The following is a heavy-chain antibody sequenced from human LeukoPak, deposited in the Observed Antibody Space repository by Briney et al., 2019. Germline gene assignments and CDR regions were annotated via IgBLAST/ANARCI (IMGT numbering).Heavy chain of an antibody. CDR1: GYTFPKYG. CDR3: ARLRITKVRGVLMQPSMDV. V-gene: IGHV1-18*01. J-gene: IGHJ6*02. D-gene: IGHD3-10*01. CDR2: ISVYNGNT. Sequence: ASVKVSCKASGYTFPKYGISWVRQAPGQGLEWMGWISVYNGNTSFAQNLQDRVIVTTDTSTTTAYMELRRLKSDDTAIYYCARLRITKVRGVLMQPSMDVWGQGTTVIVSS.